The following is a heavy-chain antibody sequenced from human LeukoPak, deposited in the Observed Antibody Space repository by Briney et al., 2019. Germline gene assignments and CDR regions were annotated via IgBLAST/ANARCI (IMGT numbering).Heavy chain of an antibody. CDR2: IDPSDSST. D-gene: IGHD6-13*01. CDR3: ARRVAEAGSKWFDP. CDR1: GYSFTSYW. V-gene: IGHV5-10-1*01. J-gene: IGHJ5*02. Sequence: GESLKISCKGSGYSFTSYWISWVRQMPGKGLEWMGRIDPSDSSTVYSPSFHGHVTISADKSISTAYLQWNSLKASDTAIYFCARRVAEAGSKWFDPWGQGTLVTVSS.